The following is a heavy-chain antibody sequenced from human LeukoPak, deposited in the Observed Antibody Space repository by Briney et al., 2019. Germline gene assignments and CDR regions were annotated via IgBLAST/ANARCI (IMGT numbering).Heavy chain of an antibody. CDR3: ARDRELSIDP. J-gene: IGHJ5*02. CDR2: IYHSGST. CDR1: GGSISSGGYS. Sequence: SQTLSLTCAVSGGSISSGGYSWSWIRQPPGKGLEWIGYIYHSGSTYYNPSLKSRVTISVDRSKNQFSLKLSSVTAADTAVYYCARDRELSIDPWGQGTLVTVSS. V-gene: IGHV4-30-2*01. D-gene: IGHD1-7*01.